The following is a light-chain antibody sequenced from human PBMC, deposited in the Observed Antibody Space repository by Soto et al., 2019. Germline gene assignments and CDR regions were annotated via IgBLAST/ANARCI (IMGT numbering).Light chain of an antibody. Sequence: EIVLTQSPATLSVSPGERATLSCRASQSVSSNLAWYQQKRGQAPRLLIYGASTRATGITPSFSGSGSGTDFTLPIGSLEPEDFAVYYCQQHGSSPPWTFGQGTKVDIK. CDR3: QQHGSSPPWT. CDR1: QSVSSN. CDR2: GAS. V-gene: IGKV3-20*01. J-gene: IGKJ1*01.